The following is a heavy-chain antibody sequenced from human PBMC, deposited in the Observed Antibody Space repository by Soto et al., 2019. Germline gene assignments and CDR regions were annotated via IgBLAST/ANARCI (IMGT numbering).Heavy chain of an antibody. CDR1: GGSISSYY. D-gene: IGHD6-13*01. V-gene: IGHV4-59*08. CDR3: ARTRIAADGGYYYYYYMDV. Sequence: PSETLSLTCTVSGGSISSYYWSWIRQPPGKGLEWIGYIYYSGSTNYNPSLKSRVTISVDTSKNQFSLKLSSVTAADTAVYCCARTRIAADGGYYYYYYMDVWGKGTTVTVSS. J-gene: IGHJ6*03. CDR2: IYYSGST.